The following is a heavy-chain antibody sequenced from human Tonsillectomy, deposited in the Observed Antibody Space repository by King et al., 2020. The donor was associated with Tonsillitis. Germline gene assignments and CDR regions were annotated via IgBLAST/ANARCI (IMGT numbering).Heavy chain of an antibody. D-gene: IGHD3-9*01. CDR2: MNPNSGNT. Sequence: VQLVESGAEVKKPGASVKVSCKASGYTFTNYDINWVRQATGPGLEWMGWMNPNSGNTGYAQKFQGRVTMTRNTSLSTAYMGLSSLRSEDTAVYYCARGGLDPARFDYWGQGTLVTVSS. CDR1: GYTFTNYD. V-gene: IGHV1-8*01. J-gene: IGHJ4*02. CDR3: ARGGLDPARFDY.